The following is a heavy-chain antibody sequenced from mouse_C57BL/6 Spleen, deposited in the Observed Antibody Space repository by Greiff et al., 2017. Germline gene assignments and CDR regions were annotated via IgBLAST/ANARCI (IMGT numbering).Heavy chain of an antibody. J-gene: IGHJ3*01. CDR1: GYTFTGYW. D-gene: IGHD2-1*01. CDR3: ARRDGNYASWFAY. V-gene: IGHV1-9*01. CDR2: ILPGSGST. Sequence: VQLQQPGAELMKPGASVKLSCKATGYTFTGYWIEWVKQRPGHGLEWIGEILPGSGSTHYNEKFKGKATFTADTSSNTAYMQLSSLTTEDSAIYYCARRDGNYASWFAYWGQGTLVTVSA.